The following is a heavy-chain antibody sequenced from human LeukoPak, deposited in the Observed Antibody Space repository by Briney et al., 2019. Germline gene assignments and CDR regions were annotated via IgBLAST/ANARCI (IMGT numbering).Heavy chain of an antibody. Sequence: SETRCLTFAVTGGSISSYYWSWIRQPPGKGLEWIGYIYYSGSTNYNPSPKSRVTISVDTSKNQFSLKLSSVTAADTAVYYCARFLRGSYAFDIWGQGTMVTVSS. D-gene: IGHD1-26*01. CDR2: IYYSGST. V-gene: IGHV4-59*01. CDR3: ARFLRGSYAFDI. J-gene: IGHJ3*02. CDR1: GGSISSYY.